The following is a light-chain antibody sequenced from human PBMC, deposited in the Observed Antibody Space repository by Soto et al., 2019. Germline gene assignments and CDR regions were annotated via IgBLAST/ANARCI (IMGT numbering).Light chain of an antibody. J-gene: IGLJ2*01. V-gene: IGLV7-43*01. CDR2: STS. CDR1: AGAVTSAYY. Sequence: QAVVTQAPSLTVSPGGTVTLTCASSAGAVTSAYYTTWLQQKPGKAPRALIYSTSEKHSWTPARFSGSLLGGKAALTLSAAQPEDEADYYCLLYYGGAQVLFGGGTKLTVL. CDR3: LLYYGGAQVL.